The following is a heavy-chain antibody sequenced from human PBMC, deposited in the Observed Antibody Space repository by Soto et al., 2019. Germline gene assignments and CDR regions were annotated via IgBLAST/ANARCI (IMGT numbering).Heavy chain of an antibody. CDR3: ARDNPGDYYYYGMDV. CDR1: GGSISSGDYY. CDR2: IYYSGST. Sequence: QVQLQESGPGLVKPSQTLSLTCTVSGGSISSGDYYWSWIRQPPGKGLEWIGYIYYSGSTYYNPSRKSRVTISVDPSKDQFSLKLSSVTAADTAVYYCARDNPGDYYYYGMDVWGQGTTVTVSS. V-gene: IGHV4-30-4*01. J-gene: IGHJ6*02. D-gene: IGHD4-17*01.